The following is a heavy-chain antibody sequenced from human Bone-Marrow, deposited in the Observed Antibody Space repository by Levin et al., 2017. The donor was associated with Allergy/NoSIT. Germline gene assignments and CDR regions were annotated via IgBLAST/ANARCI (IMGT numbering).Heavy chain of an antibody. CDR1: GFSLSTSGMC. D-gene: IGHD2-2*01. CDR2: IDWDDDK. J-gene: IGHJ4*02. V-gene: IGHV2-70*17. CDR3: ARIPSYCRSTSCYTGNY. Sequence: SGPTLVKPTQTLTLTCTFSGFSLSTSGMCVSWIRQPPGKALEWLARIDWDDDKFYSTSLKTRLTISKDTSKNQVVLTMTNMDPVDTATYYCARIPSYCRSTSCYTGNYWGQGTLVTVSS.